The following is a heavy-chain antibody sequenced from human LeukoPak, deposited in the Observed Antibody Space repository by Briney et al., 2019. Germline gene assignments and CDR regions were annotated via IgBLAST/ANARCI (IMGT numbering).Heavy chain of an antibody. Sequence: GGSLRLSCAASLFTFSNYVMHWVRQAPGKGVDWVGIIWHDGTNKYYAVSLKSRFTISRDKSTNTLYPQMSSLRDEDTGVYYCGRANYYDTSVTPDYWGEGTLVTVSS. D-gene: IGHD3-22*01. CDR1: LFTFSNYV. J-gene: IGHJ4*02. CDR2: IWHDGTNK. V-gene: IGHV3-33*01. CDR3: GRANYYDTSVTPDY.